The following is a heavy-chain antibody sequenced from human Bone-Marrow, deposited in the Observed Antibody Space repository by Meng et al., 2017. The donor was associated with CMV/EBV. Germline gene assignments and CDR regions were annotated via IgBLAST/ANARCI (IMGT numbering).Heavy chain of an antibody. D-gene: IGHD6-6*01. V-gene: IGHV3-11*04. CDR1: GFTFSDYY. CDR3: ARTIAALWPYYYYGMDV. J-gene: IGHJ6*02. Sequence: GESLKISCAASGFTFSDYYMSWIRQAPGKGLEWVSYISSSGSTIYYADSVKGRFTISRDNAKNSLYLQMNSLRAEDTAVYYCARTIAALWPYYYYGMDVWGQGTTVTVSS. CDR2: ISSSGSTI.